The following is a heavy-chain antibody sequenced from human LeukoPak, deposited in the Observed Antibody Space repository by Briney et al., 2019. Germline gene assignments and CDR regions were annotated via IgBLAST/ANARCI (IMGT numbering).Heavy chain of an antibody. V-gene: IGHV3-13*01. Sequence: GGSLRLSCAASGFTFSSYDMHWVRQAPGRGLEWVSAIGIAGDTYYPDSVKGRFTISRENAKNSMYLQMNSLKDGDTSVYYCIRGGIQVSGIDAFDIWGQGTMVTVSS. D-gene: IGHD5/OR15-5a*01. J-gene: IGHJ3*02. CDR1: GFTFSSYD. CDR3: IRGGIQVSGIDAFDI. CDR2: IGIAGDT.